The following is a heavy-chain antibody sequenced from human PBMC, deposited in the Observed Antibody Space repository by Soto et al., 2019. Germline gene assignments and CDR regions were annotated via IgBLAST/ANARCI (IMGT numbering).Heavy chain of an antibody. CDR2: INHSGST. CDR1: GGSFSGYY. J-gene: IGHJ3*02. Sequence: SETLSLTCAVYGGSFSGYYWSWIRQPPGKGLEWIGEINHSGSTNYNPSLKSRVTISVDTSKNQFSLKLSSVTAADTAVYYCARYSSSWYNAFDIWGQGTMVTVSS. V-gene: IGHV4-34*01. CDR3: ARYSSSWYNAFDI. D-gene: IGHD6-13*01.